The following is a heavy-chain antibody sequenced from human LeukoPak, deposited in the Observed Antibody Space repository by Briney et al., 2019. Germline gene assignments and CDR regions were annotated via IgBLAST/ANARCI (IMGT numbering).Heavy chain of an antibody. CDR1: GGSFSGYY. D-gene: IGHD2-15*01. CDR2: INHSGST. J-gene: IGHJ6*03. Sequence: PSETLSLTCAVYGGSFSGYYWSWIRQPPGKGLEWIGEINHSGSTNYNPSLKSRVTISVDTSKNQFSLKLSSVTAADTAVYYCARLYCSGGSCYSFSYYYYYYMDVWGKGTTVTISS. CDR3: ARLYCSGGSCYSFSYYYYYYMDV. V-gene: IGHV4-34*01.